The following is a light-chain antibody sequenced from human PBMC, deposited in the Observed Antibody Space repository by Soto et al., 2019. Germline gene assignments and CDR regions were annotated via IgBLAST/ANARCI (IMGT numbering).Light chain of an antibody. CDR2: EVS. CDR1: SSDVGSYNR. J-gene: IGLJ1*01. CDR3: SLYTSSSTYV. V-gene: IGLV2-18*01. Sequence: QSVLTQPPSVSGSPGQSVTISCIGTSSDVGSYNRVSWYQQPPGTGPKLMIYEVSNRPSGVPDRFSGSKSGNTASLTISGLQAEDEADYYCSLYTSSSTYVFGTGTKVTVL.